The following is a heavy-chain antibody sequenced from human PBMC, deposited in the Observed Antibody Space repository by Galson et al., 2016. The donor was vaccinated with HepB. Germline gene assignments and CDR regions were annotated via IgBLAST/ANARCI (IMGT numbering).Heavy chain of an antibody. Sequence: SVKVSCKASGYTFTTYAIHWVRQAPGQRLEWMGYVNAGNGITKYSQSFQGRVTFTRDTSANIAYMEVSSLTSEDTAIYYCARERGFSGYDLDDWGQGTLVTVTS. CDR2: VNAGNGIT. CDR1: GYTFTTYA. J-gene: IGHJ4*02. D-gene: IGHD5-12*01. CDR3: ARERGFSGYDLDD. V-gene: IGHV1-3*01.